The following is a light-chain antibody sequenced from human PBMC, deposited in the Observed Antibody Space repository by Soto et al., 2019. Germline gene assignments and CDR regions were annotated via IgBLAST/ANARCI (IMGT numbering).Light chain of an antibody. CDR2: GAS. V-gene: IGKV3-15*01. CDR3: KQYNNWPVT. Sequence: EIVRTQSPSTLSVSTGDRITLSCRARQTVLSNLAWSQQQPGQTPRLLIYGASTRASATSSRLRGSGSGTEFTLAISSLQSDDFSVYYCKQYNNWPVTFGGGTQVEIK. J-gene: IGKJ4*01. CDR1: QTVLSN.